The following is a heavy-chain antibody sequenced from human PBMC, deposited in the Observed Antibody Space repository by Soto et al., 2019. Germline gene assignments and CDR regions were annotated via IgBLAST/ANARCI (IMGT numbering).Heavy chain of an antibody. CDR3: ARDLSTIIAVAGTYQPGPFDY. D-gene: IGHD6-19*01. Sequence: GASVKVSCKASGGTFSSYAISWVRQAPGQGLEWMGGITPIFGTANYAQKFQGRVTITADESTSTAYMELSSLRSEDTAVYYCARDLSTIIAVAGTYQPGPFDYWGQGTLVTVSS. V-gene: IGHV1-69*13. CDR2: ITPIFGTA. J-gene: IGHJ4*02. CDR1: GGTFSSYA.